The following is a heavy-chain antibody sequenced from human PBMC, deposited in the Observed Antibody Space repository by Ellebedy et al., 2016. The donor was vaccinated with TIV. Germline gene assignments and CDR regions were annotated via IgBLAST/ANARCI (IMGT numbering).Heavy chain of an antibody. Sequence: GGSLRLSCAASGFIVSNHFMNWVRQAPGKGLEWVANIREDGNEIYYVDSVTGRFTISRDNAKRSVYLQMTSLRVGDTGVYFCARGSGSSGRHWGQGTQVTVSS. J-gene: IGHJ4*02. CDR1: GFIVSNHF. V-gene: IGHV3-7*01. CDR2: IREDGNEI. D-gene: IGHD6-19*01. CDR3: ARGSGSSGRH.